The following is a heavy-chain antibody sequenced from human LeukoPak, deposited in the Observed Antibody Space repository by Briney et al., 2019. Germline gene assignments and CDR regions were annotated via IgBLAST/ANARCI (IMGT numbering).Heavy chain of an antibody. V-gene: IGHV1-2*02. D-gene: IGHD6-13*01. CDR3: ARVLSRRAAAGTDDAFDI. CDR2: INPNSGGT. Sequence: GASVKVSCKASGYTFTGYYMHWVRQAPGQGLEWMGWINPNSGGTNYAQKFQGRVTMTRDTSISTAYMELGRLRSDDTAVYYCARVLSRRAAAGTDDAFDIWGQGTMVTVSS. J-gene: IGHJ3*02. CDR1: GYTFTGYY.